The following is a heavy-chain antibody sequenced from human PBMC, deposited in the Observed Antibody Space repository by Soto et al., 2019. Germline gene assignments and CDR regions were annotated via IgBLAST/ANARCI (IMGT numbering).Heavy chain of an antibody. Sequence: SETLSLTCAVYGGSFSGYYWSWIRQPPGKGLEWIGEINHSGSTNYNPSLKSRVTISVDTSKNQFSLKLSSVTAADTAVYYCALVGATGGFYYYGMDVWGQGTTVTVSS. CDR2: INHSGST. J-gene: IGHJ6*02. D-gene: IGHD1-26*01. CDR3: ALVGATGGFYYYGMDV. CDR1: GGSFSGYY. V-gene: IGHV4-34*01.